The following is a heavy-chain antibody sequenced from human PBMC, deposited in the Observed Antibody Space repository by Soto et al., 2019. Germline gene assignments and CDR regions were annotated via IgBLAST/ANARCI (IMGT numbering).Heavy chain of an antibody. CDR2: IYSDGSGT. CDR1: GFTFSSYW. D-gene: IGHD5-18*01. Sequence: LRLSCAASGFTFSSYWMHWVRQAPGKGLVWVSRIYSDGSGTTYADSVKGRFTISRDNAKSMLYLQMNSLRVEDTAVYYCATLNSFGADYWGQGTLVTVSS. V-gene: IGHV3-74*01. J-gene: IGHJ4*02. CDR3: ATLNSFGADY.